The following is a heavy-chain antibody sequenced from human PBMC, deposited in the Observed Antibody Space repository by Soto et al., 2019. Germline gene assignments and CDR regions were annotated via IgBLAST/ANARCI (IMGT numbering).Heavy chain of an antibody. J-gene: IGHJ6*02. V-gene: IGHV1-2*04. D-gene: IGHD3-9*01. CDR3: AREQRYFDWFNGYYYGMDV. CDR2: INPNSGGT. CDR1: GYTFTGYY. Sequence: ASVKVSCKASGYTFTGYYMHWVRQAPGQGLEWMGWINPNSGGTNYAQKFQGWVTMTRDTSISTAYMELSRLRSDDTAVYYCAREQRYFDWFNGYYYGMDVWGQGTTVTVSS.